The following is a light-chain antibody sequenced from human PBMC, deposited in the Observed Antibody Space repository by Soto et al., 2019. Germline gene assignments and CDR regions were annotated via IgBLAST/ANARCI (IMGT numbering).Light chain of an antibody. J-gene: IGKJ4*01. V-gene: IGKV1-39*01. CDR2: AAS. Sequence: EIQMTQSPSSLSASVGDRVTITCRASQSISSYLNWYQQKPGKAPKLLIYAASSLQSGVPSRFSGSGSGTDFTLTISSLQPEDVATYYCQQSYSTPLTLGGGTKVDIK. CDR3: QQSYSTPLT. CDR1: QSISSY.